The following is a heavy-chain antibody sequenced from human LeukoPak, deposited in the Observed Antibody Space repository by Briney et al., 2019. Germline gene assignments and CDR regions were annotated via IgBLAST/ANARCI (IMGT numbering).Heavy chain of an antibody. Sequence: GGSLRLSCAASGFTFSSYAMHWVRQAPGKGLEWVAVISYDGSNKYYADSVKGRFTISRDNSKNTLHLQMNSLRAEDTAVYYCARDRGRYSYGFLFGYWGQGTLVTVSS. CDR3: ARDRGRYSYGFLFGY. D-gene: IGHD5-18*01. CDR2: ISYDGSNK. CDR1: GFTFSSYA. J-gene: IGHJ4*02. V-gene: IGHV3-30-3*01.